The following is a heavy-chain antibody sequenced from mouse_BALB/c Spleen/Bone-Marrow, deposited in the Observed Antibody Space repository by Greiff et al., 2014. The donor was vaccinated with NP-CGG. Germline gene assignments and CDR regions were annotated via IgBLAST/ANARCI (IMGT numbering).Heavy chain of an antibody. CDR3: ARFAGTPYTMDY. CDR1: GYSITSYYS. Sequence: VQLKESGPDLVKPSQSLSLTCTVPGYSITSYYSWHWIRQFPGNKLEWMGYIHYSGTTVYNPSLKSRISITRDTSNNQFFLQLNSVTTEDTATYYCARFAGTPYTMDYWGQGTSVTVSS. D-gene: IGHD4-1*01. V-gene: IGHV3-1*02. CDR2: IHYSGTT. J-gene: IGHJ4*01.